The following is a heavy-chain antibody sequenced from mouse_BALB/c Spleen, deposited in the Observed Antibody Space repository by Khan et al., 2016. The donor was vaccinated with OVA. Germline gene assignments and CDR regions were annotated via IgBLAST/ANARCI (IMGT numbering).Heavy chain of an antibody. CDR3: ARAYYRNDGYYAMDY. J-gene: IGHJ4*01. CDR2: IWGGGGT. Sequence: QVQLKESGPGLVAPSQSLSITCTVSGFSLSRYNIHWVRQPPGKGLEWLGMIWGGGGTDYNSTLKSRLSISKDNSKSQVFLKMNSLQTEDTAMYYCARAYYRNDGYYAMDYWGQGTSVTVSS. V-gene: IGHV2-6-4*01. D-gene: IGHD2-14*01. CDR1: GFSLSRYN.